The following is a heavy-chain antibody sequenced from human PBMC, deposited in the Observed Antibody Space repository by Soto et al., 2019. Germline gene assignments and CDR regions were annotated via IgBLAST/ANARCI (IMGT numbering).Heavy chain of an antibody. D-gene: IGHD3-22*01. Sequence: GGSLRLSCAASGFTFSSYWMSWVRQAPGKGLEWVANIKQYGSEKYYVDSVKGRFTISRDNAKNSLYLQMNSLRAEDTAVYYCARDQDYYDSSGYYFDYWGQGTLVTVSS. CDR2: IKQYGSEK. CDR1: GFTFSSYW. CDR3: ARDQDYYDSSGYYFDY. J-gene: IGHJ4*02. V-gene: IGHV3-7*01.